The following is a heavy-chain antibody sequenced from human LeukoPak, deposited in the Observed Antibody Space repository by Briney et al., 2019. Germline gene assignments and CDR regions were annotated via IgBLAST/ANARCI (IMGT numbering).Heavy chain of an antibody. J-gene: IGHJ4*02. D-gene: IGHD5-24*01. CDR3: ARAEGYGAIDY. CDR1: GFTFSSYS. CDR2: ISSSSSTI. V-gene: IGHV3-48*04. Sequence: GGSLRLSCAASGFTFSSYSMNWVRQAPGKGLEWVSYISSSSSTIYYADSVKGRFTISRDNAKSSLYLQMNSLRAEDTALYYCARAEGYGAIDYWGQGTLVIVSS.